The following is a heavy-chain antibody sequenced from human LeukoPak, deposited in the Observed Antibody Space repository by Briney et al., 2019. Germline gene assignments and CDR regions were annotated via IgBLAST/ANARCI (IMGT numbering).Heavy chain of an antibody. V-gene: IGHV3-30*02. CDR2: IRYE. J-gene: IGHJ4*02. CDR1: GFTFSSYG. Sequence: GGSLRLSCAASGFTFSSYGMHWVRQAPGKGLEWVAFIRYEYYADSVKGRFTISRDNAKNSLYLQMNSLRTEDTALYYCAKGSGYSFGYLDYWGQGTLVTVSS. CDR3: AKGSGYSFGYLDY. D-gene: IGHD5-18*01.